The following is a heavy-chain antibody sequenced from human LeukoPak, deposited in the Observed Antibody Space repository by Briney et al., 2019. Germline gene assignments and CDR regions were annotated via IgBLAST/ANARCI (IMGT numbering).Heavy chain of an antibody. D-gene: IGHD2-2*02. V-gene: IGHV1-46*01. Sequence: ASVKVSCKVSGYTFTTYFIHWVRQAPGQGLEWMGIINPNESSGSYAQNFQGRVTMTGDTSTTTVYMELSSLRSEDTSVYYCARERPHTFYFDFWGQGTLVTVSS. J-gene: IGHJ4*02. CDR2: INPNESSG. CDR1: GYTFTTYF. CDR3: ARERPHTFYFDF.